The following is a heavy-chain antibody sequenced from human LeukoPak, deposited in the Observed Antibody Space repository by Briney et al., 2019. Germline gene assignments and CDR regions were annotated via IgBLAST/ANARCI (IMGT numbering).Heavy chain of an antibody. Sequence: SQTLSLTCAISGDSVSSNSAAWNWIRQPPSRGLEWLGRTYYRSKWFSEYAVSVKGRITINPDTSKNQFSLQLNSVTPEDTAVYYCARGPGYFRHWGQGTLVTVSS. CDR3: ARGPGYFRH. D-gene: IGHD3-10*01. V-gene: IGHV6-1*01. CDR2: TYYRSKWFS. CDR1: GDSVSSNSAA. J-gene: IGHJ1*01.